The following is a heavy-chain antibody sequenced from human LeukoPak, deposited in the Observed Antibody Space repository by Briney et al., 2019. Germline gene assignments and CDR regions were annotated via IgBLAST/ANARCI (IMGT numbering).Heavy chain of an antibody. CDR2: IIPILGIA. CDR3: ARGGSGSYHNGIKDY. D-gene: IGHD3-10*01. V-gene: IGHV1-69*10. J-gene: IGHJ4*02. CDR1: GYTFIGYY. Sequence: SVKVSCKASGYTFIGYYMHWVRQAPGQGLEWMGWIIPILGIANYAQKFQGRVTITADKSTSTAYMELSSLRSEDTAVYYCARGGSGSYHNGIKDYWGQGTLVTVSS.